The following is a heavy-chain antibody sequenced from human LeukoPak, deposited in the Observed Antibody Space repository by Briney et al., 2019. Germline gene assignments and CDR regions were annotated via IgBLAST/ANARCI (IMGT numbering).Heavy chain of an antibody. CDR1: GGSISSSNW. Sequence: PSETLSLTCAVAGGSISSSNWWSWVRPPPGKGLEWIGEIYHSGSTNYNPSLKSRVTISVDKSKNQLSLKLSSVTAADPAVYYCARSVGGPNTYYYYYYMDVWGKGTTVTVSS. CDR2: IYHSGST. J-gene: IGHJ6*03. V-gene: IGHV4-4*02. CDR3: ARSVGGPNTYYYYYYMDV. D-gene: IGHD1/OR15-1a*01.